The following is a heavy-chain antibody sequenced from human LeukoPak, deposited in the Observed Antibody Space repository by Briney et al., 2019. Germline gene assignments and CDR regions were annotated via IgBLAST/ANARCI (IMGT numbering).Heavy chain of an antibody. CDR3: ATTVTPTFYYYYGMDV. Sequence: ASVKVSCKASGYTFTSYDINWVRQATGQGLEWMGWMNPNSGNTGYAQKFQGRVTMTRNTSISTAYMELSSLRSEDTAVYYCATTVTPTFYYYYGMDVWGQGTTVTVSS. V-gene: IGHV1-8*01. CDR2: MNPNSGNT. D-gene: IGHD4-17*01. CDR1: GYTFTSYD. J-gene: IGHJ6*02.